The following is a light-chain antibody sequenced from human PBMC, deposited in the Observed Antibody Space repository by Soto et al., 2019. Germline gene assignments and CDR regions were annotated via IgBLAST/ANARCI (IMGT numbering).Light chain of an antibody. CDR3: QTWGSGFQV. CDR1: SGHSSYA. Sequence: QPVXXQSPSASASLGASVKLTCXLSSGHSSYAIAWHQKQPGKGPRYLMDLNNDGSHTKGDGIPDRFSGSSSGAERYLIISSLQSEDEADYYCQTWGSGFQVFGGGTKLTVL. V-gene: IGLV4-69*02. CDR2: LNNDGSH. J-gene: IGLJ2*01.